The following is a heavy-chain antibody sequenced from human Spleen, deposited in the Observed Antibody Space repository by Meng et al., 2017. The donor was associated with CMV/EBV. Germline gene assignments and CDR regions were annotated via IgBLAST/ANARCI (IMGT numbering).Heavy chain of an antibody. CDR2: INPNSGAT. D-gene: IGHD6-19*01. Sequence: ASVKVSCKASGYTFTGNYMHWVRQAPGQGLEWIGWINPNSGATKFAQKFQARVTMTRDTSISTAYMELNRLRSDDTAVYYCARGGLIAVAGHDYWGQGTLVTVSS. CDR1: GYTFTGNY. CDR3: ARGGLIAVAGHDY. V-gene: IGHV1-2*02. J-gene: IGHJ4*02.